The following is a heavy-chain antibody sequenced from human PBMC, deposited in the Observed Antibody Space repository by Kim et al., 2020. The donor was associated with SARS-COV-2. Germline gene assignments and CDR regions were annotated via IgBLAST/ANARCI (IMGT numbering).Heavy chain of an antibody. V-gene: IGHV1-2*06. Sequence: ASVKVSCKASGYNFVDKFMIWVRQAPGQGLEWMGRINPYTGGANYAQKFQGRVTMTRDTSISTAYMELRGLTTDDTAIYYCAKWDIWGGEVQYEGFDIWG. CDR3: AKWDIWGGEVQYEGFDI. CDR1: GYNFVDKF. J-gene: IGHJ3*02. CDR2: INPYTGGA. D-gene: IGHD1-26*01.